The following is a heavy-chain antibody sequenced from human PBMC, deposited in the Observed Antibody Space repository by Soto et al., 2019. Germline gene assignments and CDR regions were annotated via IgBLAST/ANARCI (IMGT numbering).Heavy chain of an antibody. D-gene: IGHD4-4*01. CDR1: GGTLRSHA. V-gene: IGHV1-69*01. CDR3: XXTVEXPYYHGMDV. Sequence: QVQLVQSGAEVKKPGSSVRVSCKASGGTLRSHAINWVRQAPGQGLEWMGGIIPIFGSPYYAQKFQGXXXXXXXXSSITAYMEXXXXXXXXXXXXYXXXTVEXPYYHGMDVXXXXXTXTVSS. J-gene: IGHJ6*04. CDR2: IIPIFGSP.